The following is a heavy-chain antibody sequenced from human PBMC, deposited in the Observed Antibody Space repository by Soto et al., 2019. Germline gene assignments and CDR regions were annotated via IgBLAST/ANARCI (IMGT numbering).Heavy chain of an antibody. J-gene: IGHJ4*02. CDR2: INAGNGNT. CDR3: AGSIVVVTALDY. CDR1: GYTFTSYA. V-gene: IGHV1-3*05. D-gene: IGHD2-21*02. Sequence: QVQLVQSGAEEKKPGASVKVSCKASGYTFTSYAMHWVPQAPGQRLEWMGWINAGNGNTKYSQKSQGRVTITRDTSASTANMEQSSLRSEDTAVYYCAGSIVVVTALDYWGQGTLVTVSS.